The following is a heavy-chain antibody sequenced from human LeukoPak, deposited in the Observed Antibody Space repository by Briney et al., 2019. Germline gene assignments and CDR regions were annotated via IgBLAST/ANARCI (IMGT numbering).Heavy chain of an antibody. D-gene: IGHD3-3*01. CDR3: ARGGVVYYDFWSGYPGGEY. CDR1: GYTFTSYY. J-gene: IGHJ4*02. V-gene: IGHV1-46*01. Sequence: ASVKVSCTASGYTFTSYYMHWVRQAPGQGLEWMGIINPSGGSTSYAQKFQGRVTMTRDMSTSTVYMELSSLRSEDTAVYYCARGGVVYYDFWSGYPGGEYWGQGTLVTVSS. CDR2: INPSGGST.